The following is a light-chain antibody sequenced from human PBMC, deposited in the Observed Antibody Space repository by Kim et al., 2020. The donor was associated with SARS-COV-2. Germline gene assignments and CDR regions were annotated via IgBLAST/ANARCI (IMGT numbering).Light chain of an antibody. CDR2: DAT. V-gene: IGKV3-15*01. Sequence: SPGERATLSCKASQTINNKLVWYQHTPSQAPRLLIYDATTRANGVPAMFIGSGSQTDFTLTISSLQSEDFAVYYCQQSNDWPPLTFGQGNKVDIK. J-gene: IGKJ1*01. CDR1: QTINNK. CDR3: QQSNDWPPLT.